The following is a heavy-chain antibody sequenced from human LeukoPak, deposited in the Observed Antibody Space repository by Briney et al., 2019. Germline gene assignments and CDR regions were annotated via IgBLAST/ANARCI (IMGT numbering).Heavy chain of an antibody. Sequence: VASVKVSCKASGYTFTNNHISWVRQAPGQGREWMGRINPSDDSTSYAQKFQGRFVMTSDTSTSTVYMELTSLRSEDTAVYYCATRWVVKGDFDYWGQGTLVTVSS. CDR1: GYTFTNNH. V-gene: IGHV1-46*01. J-gene: IGHJ4*02. D-gene: IGHD4-23*01. CDR2: INPSDDST. CDR3: ATRWVVKGDFDY.